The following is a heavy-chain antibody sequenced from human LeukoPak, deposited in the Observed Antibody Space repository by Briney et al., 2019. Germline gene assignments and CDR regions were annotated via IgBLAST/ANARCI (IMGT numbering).Heavy chain of an antibody. J-gene: IGHJ4*02. CDR1: GGSISSSNW. CDR2: IYHSGTA. D-gene: IGHD1-1*01. CDR3: ARAPNWKHFDY. Sequence: SETLSLTCAVSGGSISSSNWWSWVRQPPGKGLEWIGEIYHSGTANYNPSLKSRVTISVDKSKNQFSLKLSSVTAADTAVYYCARAPNWKHFDYWGQGTLVTVSS. V-gene: IGHV4-4*02.